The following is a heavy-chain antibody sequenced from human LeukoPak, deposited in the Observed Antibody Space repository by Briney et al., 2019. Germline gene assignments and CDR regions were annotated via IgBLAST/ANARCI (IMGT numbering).Heavy chain of an antibody. V-gene: IGHV3-74*01. CDR2: INSDGIST. CDR1: GFTFSNYW. D-gene: IGHD2-2*01. CDR3: ARDRGYCSSTSCYEDYYYGMDV. J-gene: IGHJ6*02. Sequence: GGSLRLSCAASGFTFSNYWMHWVRQAPGKGLVWVSRINSDGISTGYADSVKGRFTITRDNAKNSLYLQMNSLRAEDTAVYYCARDRGYCSSTSCYEDYYYGMDVWGQGTTVTVSS.